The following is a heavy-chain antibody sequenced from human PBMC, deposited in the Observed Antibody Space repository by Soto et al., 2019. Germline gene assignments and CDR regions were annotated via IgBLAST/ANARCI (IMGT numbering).Heavy chain of an antibody. CDR2: IWYDGSNK. CDR3: ARAHYDILTGYSEGDFDL. CDR1: GFTFSSYG. V-gene: IGHV3-33*01. D-gene: IGHD3-9*01. J-gene: IGHJ2*01. Sequence: QVQLVESGGGVVQPGRSLRLSCAASGFTFSSYGMHWVRQAPGKGLEWVAVIWYDGSNKYYADSVKGRFTISRDNSKNTLYRQMNSLRAEDTAVYYCARAHYDILTGYSEGDFDLWGRGTLVTVSS.